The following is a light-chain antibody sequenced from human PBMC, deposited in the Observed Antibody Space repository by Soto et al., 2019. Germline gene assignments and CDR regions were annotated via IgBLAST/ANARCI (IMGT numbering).Light chain of an antibody. CDR2: DAS. J-gene: IGKJ4*01. CDR1: RDIAHY. Sequence: DIQLTQSPSSLSASVGDRITITCQASRDIAHYLSWYQQKPGKAPQLLVYDASKLQTGVPSRFSGSASGPDFTFAISSLQPEDRATYFCQQYDDLPLTFGGGTKVDIK. V-gene: IGKV1-33*01. CDR3: QQYDDLPLT.